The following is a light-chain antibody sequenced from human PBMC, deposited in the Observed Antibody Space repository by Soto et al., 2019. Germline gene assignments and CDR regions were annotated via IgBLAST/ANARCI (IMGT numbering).Light chain of an antibody. CDR2: AAS. Sequence: DIQMTQSPSSLSASLGDRFSITCRASQSISTHLSWYQQKPGKAPKLLIYAASSLQSWVPSRFTGSGSGTDFTLTISSLQPEDFATYYCQQSYTSWWTFGQGTKVDIK. CDR3: QQSYTSWWT. CDR1: QSISTH. V-gene: IGKV1-39*01. J-gene: IGKJ1*01.